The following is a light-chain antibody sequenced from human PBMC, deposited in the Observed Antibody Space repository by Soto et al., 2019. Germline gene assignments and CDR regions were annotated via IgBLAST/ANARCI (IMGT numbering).Light chain of an antibody. V-gene: IGLV2-14*01. CDR1: SSDVGVYNF. J-gene: IGLJ3*02. Sequence: QAVVTQPASVSGSPGQSITISCTGTSSDVGVYNFVSWYQQHPRKAPKLIIYELSFRPSGVSNRFSGSKSGNTASLTISGLQAEDEADYYCSSYSSTSTWVLGGGTKLTVL. CDR3: SSYSSTSTWV. CDR2: ELS.